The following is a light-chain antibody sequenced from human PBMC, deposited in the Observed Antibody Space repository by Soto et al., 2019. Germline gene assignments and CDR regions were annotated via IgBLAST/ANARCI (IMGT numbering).Light chain of an antibody. CDR1: QSVGSNY. V-gene: IGKV3-20*01. CDR3: QQYGGSVQT. Sequence: EIVLTQFPGTLSLSPWERATLSCRASQSVGSNYLAWYQQRPGQPPNLLIFGASHRAPDIPDRFSGSGSGTDFTLTISRLEPEDFAVYYCQQYGGSVQTFGQGTKVDI. CDR2: GAS. J-gene: IGKJ1*01.